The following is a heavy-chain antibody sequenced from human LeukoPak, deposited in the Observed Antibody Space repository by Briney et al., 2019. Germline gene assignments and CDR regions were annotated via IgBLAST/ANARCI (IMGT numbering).Heavy chain of an antibody. D-gene: IGHD3-22*01. CDR1: GYTFTSYG. CDR2: ISAYNSNT. J-gene: IGHJ4*02. CDR3: ARGSYYYDSSGYATDY. Sequence: ASVKVSCKASGYTFTSYGISWVRQAPGQGLEWMGWISAYNSNTNYAQKLQGRVTMTTDTSTSTAYMELRSLRSDDTAVYYCARGSYYYDSSGYATDYWGQGTLVTVSS. V-gene: IGHV1-18*01.